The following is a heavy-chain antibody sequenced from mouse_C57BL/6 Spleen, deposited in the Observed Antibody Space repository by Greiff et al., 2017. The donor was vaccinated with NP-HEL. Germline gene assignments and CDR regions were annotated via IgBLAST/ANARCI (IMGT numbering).Heavy chain of an antibody. CDR3: ASVWYGSSFDY. CDR2: IDPSDSYT. Sequence: QVQLKQPGAELVKPGASVKLSCKASGYTFTSYWMQWVKQRPGQGLEWIGEIDPSDSYTNYNQKFKGKATLTVDTSSSTAYMQLSSLTSEDSAVYYCASVWYGSSFDYWGQGTTLTVSS. D-gene: IGHD1-1*01. V-gene: IGHV1-50*01. CDR1: GYTFTSYW. J-gene: IGHJ2*01.